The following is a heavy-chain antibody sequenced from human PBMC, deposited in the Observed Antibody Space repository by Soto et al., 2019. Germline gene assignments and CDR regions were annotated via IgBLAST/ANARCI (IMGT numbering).Heavy chain of an antibody. V-gene: IGHV3-23*01. Sequence: GGSLRLSCAASGFTFSSYAMSWVRQAPGMGLEGVSAISGSGGYTYYADSVKGRFTISRDNSKNTLFLQMNSLTAEDTAIYYCAKERYYDYVWETYYYYGMDVWGQGATVTVSS. D-gene: IGHD3-16*01. J-gene: IGHJ6*02. CDR3: AKERYYDYVWETYYYYGMDV. CDR1: GFTFSSYA. CDR2: ISGSGGYT.